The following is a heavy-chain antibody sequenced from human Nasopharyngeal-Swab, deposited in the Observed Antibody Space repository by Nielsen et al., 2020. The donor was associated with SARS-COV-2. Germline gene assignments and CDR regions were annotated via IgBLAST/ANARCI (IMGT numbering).Heavy chain of an antibody. CDR2: IYHSGST. Sequence: ESLKISCAASGFTFSSYAMSWIRQPPGKGLEWIGSIYHSGSTYYNPSPKSRVTISVDTSKNQFSLKLSSVTAADTAVYYCARDNHDYNWGQGTLVTVSS. CDR3: ARDNHDYN. D-gene: IGHD4-11*01. V-gene: IGHV4-38-2*02. J-gene: IGHJ4*02. CDR1: GFTFSSYA.